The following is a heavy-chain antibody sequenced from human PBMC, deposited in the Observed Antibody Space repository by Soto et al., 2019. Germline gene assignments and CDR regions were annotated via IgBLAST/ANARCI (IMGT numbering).Heavy chain of an antibody. CDR1: GFTFSTYA. CDR3: VRDAGKYLAAAGTFRYYAMDV. V-gene: IGHV3-30-3*01. J-gene: IGHJ6*02. D-gene: IGHD6-13*01. Sequence: QVQLVESGGGVVQPGRSLRLSCAASGFTFSTYAMHWVRQAPGKGLEWVAVISYDGSNKYYADSVKGRFTISRDNSKNTLYLQMNSLRDEDTAVYYCVRDAGKYLAAAGTFRYYAMDVWGQGTTVTVSS. CDR2: ISYDGSNK.